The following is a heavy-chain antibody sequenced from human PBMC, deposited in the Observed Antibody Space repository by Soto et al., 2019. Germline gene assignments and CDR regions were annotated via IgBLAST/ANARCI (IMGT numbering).Heavy chain of an antibody. V-gene: IGHV3-30*09. Sequence: GGSLRLSCAASGFSFSISPMHWVRQAPGKGPEWVALISYDGTNKFYADSVKGRFAISRDNSKNTLYLQMNSLRAEDTAVYYCARGVYFDYNAHLYGMDVWGQGTTVTVSS. D-gene: IGHD3-10*01. J-gene: IGHJ6*02. CDR2: ISYDGTNK. CDR1: GFSFSISP. CDR3: ARGVYFDYNAHLYGMDV.